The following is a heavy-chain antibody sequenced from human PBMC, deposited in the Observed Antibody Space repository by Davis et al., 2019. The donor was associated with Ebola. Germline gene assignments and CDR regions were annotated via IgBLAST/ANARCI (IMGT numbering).Heavy chain of an antibody. D-gene: IGHD4-17*01. J-gene: IGHJ5*02. Sequence: ESLKISCAASGFIFSSYAMSWVRQAPGKGLEWVSSISVRSITYHADSVKGRFTISRDNSKNTLYLQMNSLRAEDTAAYYCAKVHPPTTVTTGWFDPWGRGTLVTVSS. CDR1: GFIFSSYA. CDR3: AKVHPPTTVTTGWFDP. CDR2: ISVRSIT. V-gene: IGHV3-23*01.